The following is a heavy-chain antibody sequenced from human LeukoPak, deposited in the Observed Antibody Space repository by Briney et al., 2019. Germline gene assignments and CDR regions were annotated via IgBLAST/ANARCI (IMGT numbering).Heavy chain of an antibody. J-gene: IGHJ6*03. CDR1: GGSFSDYY. Sequence: SETLSLTCAVYGGSFSDYYWSWIRQPAGKGLEWIGRIYTSGSTNYNPSLKSRVTMSVDTSKNQFSLKLSSVTAADTAVYYCARDGKYYYYYYMDVWGKGTTVTISS. V-gene: IGHV4-4*07. D-gene: IGHD1-1*01. CDR2: IYTSGST. CDR3: ARDGKYYYYYYMDV.